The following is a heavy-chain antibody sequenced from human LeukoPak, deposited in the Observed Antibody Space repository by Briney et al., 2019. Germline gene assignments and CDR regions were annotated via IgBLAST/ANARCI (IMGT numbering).Heavy chain of an antibody. CDR2: INHSGST. Sequence: PSETLSLTCAVYGGSFSGYYWSWIRQPPGKGLEWIGEINHSGSTNYNPSLKSRVTISVDTSKNQFSLKLSSVTAADTAVYYCARTRRRNYYGSSGYYCFDYWGQGTLVTVSS. J-gene: IGHJ4*02. D-gene: IGHD3-22*01. V-gene: IGHV4-34*01. CDR3: ARTRRRNYYGSSGYYCFDY. CDR1: GGSFSGYY.